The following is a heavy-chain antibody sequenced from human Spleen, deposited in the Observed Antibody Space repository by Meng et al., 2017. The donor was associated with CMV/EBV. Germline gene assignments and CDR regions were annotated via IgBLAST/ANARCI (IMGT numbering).Heavy chain of an antibody. D-gene: IGHD2/OR15-2a*01. V-gene: IGHV4-31*02. Sequence: PSSSDGYYWCWIRQFPGKRLEWIGYIYYSGSTYINPSLKSRVSMTVDTSKNQFSLKLSSVTAADTALYYCAKSGYCNTTACAGWFDPWGQGTLVTVSS. J-gene: IGHJ5*02. CDR2: IYYSGST. CDR3: AKSGYCNTTACAGWFDP. CDR1: PSSSDGYY.